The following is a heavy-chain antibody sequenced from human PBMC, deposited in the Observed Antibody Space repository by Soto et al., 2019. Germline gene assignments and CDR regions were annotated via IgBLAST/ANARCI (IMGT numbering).Heavy chain of an antibody. CDR2: ISYDGSNK. V-gene: IGHV3-30-3*01. D-gene: IGHD3-3*01. Sequence: QVQLVESGGGVVQPGRSLRLSCAASGFTFSSYAMHWVRQAPGKGLEWVAVISYDGSNKYYADSVKGRFTISRDNSKNTLYLQMNSLRAEDTAVYYCARDLRFGGGNDYWGQGTLVTVSS. CDR1: GFTFSSYA. CDR3: ARDLRFGGGNDY. J-gene: IGHJ4*02.